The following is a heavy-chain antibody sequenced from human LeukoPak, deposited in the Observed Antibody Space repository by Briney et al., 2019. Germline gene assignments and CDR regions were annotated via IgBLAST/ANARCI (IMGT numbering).Heavy chain of an antibody. V-gene: IGHV1-69*10. Sequence: VKVSCKASGGTFSSYAISWVRQAPGQGLEWMGRIIPILGIANYAQKFQGRVTITADKSTSTAYMELRSLRSDDTAVYYCARYSTYSSSPEGYWGQGTLVTVSS. J-gene: IGHJ4*02. CDR1: GGTFSSYA. CDR2: IIPILGIA. D-gene: IGHD6-13*01. CDR3: ARYSTYSSSPEGY.